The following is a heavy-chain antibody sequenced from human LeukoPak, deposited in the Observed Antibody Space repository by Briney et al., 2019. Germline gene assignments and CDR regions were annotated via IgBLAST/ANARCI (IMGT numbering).Heavy chain of an antibody. D-gene: IGHD3-3*01. CDR1: GGSFSGYY. CDR3: ARGAFSYYDFWSGPLDWFDP. J-gene: IGHJ5*02. V-gene: IGHV4-34*01. Sequence: PSETLSLTCAVYGGSFSGYYWSWIRQPPGKGLEWSGEINHSGSTNYNPSLKSRVTISVDTSKNQFSLKMSSVPAADTAVYYCARGAFSYYDFWSGPLDWFDPWGQGTLVTVSS. CDR2: INHSGST.